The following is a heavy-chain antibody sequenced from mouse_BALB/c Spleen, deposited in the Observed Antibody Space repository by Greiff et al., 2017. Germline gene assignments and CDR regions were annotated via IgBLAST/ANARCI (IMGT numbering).Heavy chain of an antibody. Sequence: VHVKQSGAELVKPGASVKLSCTASGFNIKDTYMHWVKQRPEQGLEWIGRIDPANGNTKYDPKFQGKATITADTSSNTAYLQLSSLTSEDTAVYYCALFDYWGQGTTLTVSS. CDR3: ALFDY. V-gene: IGHV14-3*02. J-gene: IGHJ2*01. CDR2: IDPANGNT. CDR1: GFNIKDTY.